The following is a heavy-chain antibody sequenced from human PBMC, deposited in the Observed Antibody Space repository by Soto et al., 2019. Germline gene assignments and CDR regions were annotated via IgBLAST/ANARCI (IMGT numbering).Heavy chain of an antibody. J-gene: IGHJ4*02. CDR2: INHSGST. V-gene: IGHV4-34*01. CDR3: ARVWGWYYFDY. Sequence: SETVSLTCAVYGGSFSGYYWSWIRQPPGKGLEWIGEINHSGSTNYNPSLKSRVTISVDTSKNQFSLKLSSVTAADTAVYYCARVWGWYYFDYWGQGTLVTVSS. CDR1: GGSFSGYY. D-gene: IGHD6-19*01.